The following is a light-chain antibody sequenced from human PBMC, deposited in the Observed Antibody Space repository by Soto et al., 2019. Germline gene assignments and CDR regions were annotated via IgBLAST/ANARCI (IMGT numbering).Light chain of an antibody. V-gene: IGKV3D-15*01. CDR1: QSIRSS. Sequence: EIVLTQSPGTLSLSPGERATLSCRASQSIRSSSLAWYQQKPGQAPRLLIYGGSSRATGIPARFSGSGSGTEFTLTISSLQSEDFAVYYCQQYNDWPPWTFGQGTKVDIK. CDR2: GGS. CDR3: QQYNDWPPWT. J-gene: IGKJ1*01.